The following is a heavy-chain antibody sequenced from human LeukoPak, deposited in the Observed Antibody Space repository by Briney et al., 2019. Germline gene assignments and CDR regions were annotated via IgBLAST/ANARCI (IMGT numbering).Heavy chain of an antibody. CDR2: INHSGGT. V-gene: IGHV4-34*01. D-gene: IGHD5-24*01. CDR3: ARARSAFNYPLYFDY. CDR1: GGSFSGYY. Sequence: PSETLSLTCAVYGGSFSGYYWSWIRQPPGKGLEWIGEINHSGGTNYNPSLKSRVTISLDASKNHFSLKLSSLTAADTAVYYCARARSAFNYPLYFDYWGQGALVTVSS. J-gene: IGHJ4*02.